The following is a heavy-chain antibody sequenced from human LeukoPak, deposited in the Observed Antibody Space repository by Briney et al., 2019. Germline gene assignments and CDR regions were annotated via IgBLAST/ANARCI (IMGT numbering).Heavy chain of an antibody. CDR1: GYTFTGYY. CDR2: INPNSGGT. J-gene: IGHJ4*02. CDR3: ARLAGLWFGESFDY. V-gene: IGHV1-2*02. D-gene: IGHD3-10*01. Sequence: GASVKVSCKASGYTFTGYYMHWVRRAPGQGLEWMGWINPNSGGTNYAQKFQGRATMTRDTSISTAYMELSRLRSDDTAVYYCARLAGLWFGESFDYWGQGTLVTVSS.